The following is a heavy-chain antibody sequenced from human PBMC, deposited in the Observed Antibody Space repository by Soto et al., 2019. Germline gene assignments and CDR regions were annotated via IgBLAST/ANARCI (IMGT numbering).Heavy chain of an antibody. V-gene: IGHV4-59*01. D-gene: IGHD6-6*01. CDR1: GGSISSYY. CDR3: ARDRYVAARPGYYYYMDV. Sequence: PSETLSLTCTVSGGSISSYYWSWIRQPPGKGLEWIGYIYYSGSTNYNPSLKSRVTISVDTSKNQFSLKLSSVTAADTAVYYCARDRYVAARPGYYYYMDVWGKGTTVTVSS. J-gene: IGHJ6*03. CDR2: IYYSGST.